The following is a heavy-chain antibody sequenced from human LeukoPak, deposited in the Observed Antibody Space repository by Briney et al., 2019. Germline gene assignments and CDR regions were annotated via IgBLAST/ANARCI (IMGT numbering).Heavy chain of an antibody. CDR3: AKDLSPHYYDSSGRFDY. CDR1: GFTFSSYS. J-gene: IGHJ4*02. Sequence: GGSLRLSCAASGFTFSSYSMNWVRQAPGKGLEWVSSISSSSSYIYYADSVKGRSTISRDNAKNSLYLQMNSLRAEDKALYYCAKDLSPHYYDSSGRFDYWGQGTLVTVSS. D-gene: IGHD3-22*01. V-gene: IGHV3-21*04. CDR2: ISSSSSYI.